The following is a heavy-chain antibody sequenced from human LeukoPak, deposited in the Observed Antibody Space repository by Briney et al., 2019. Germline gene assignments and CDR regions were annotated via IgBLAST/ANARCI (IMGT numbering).Heavy chain of an antibody. J-gene: IGHJ4*02. Sequence: GGSLRLSCAASGFTFSSYAMHWVRQAPGKGLEWVAVISYDGSNKYYADSVKGRFTISRDNSKNTLYLQMNSLRAEDTAVYYCARVWGGGSGSYYPGAVDYWGQGTLVTVSS. CDR3: ARVWGGGSGSYYPGAVDY. V-gene: IGHV3-30-3*01. CDR2: ISYDGSNK. CDR1: GFTFSSYA. D-gene: IGHD3-10*01.